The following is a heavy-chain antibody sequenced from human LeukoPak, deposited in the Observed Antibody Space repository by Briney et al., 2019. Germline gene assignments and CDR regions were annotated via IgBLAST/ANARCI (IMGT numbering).Heavy chain of an antibody. D-gene: IGHD1-26*01. CDR3: ARAGGTYYGIAFDI. V-gene: IGHV3-7*01. CDR1: GFTFSSYW. CDR2: IKQDGSEK. J-gene: IGHJ3*02. Sequence: GGSLRLSCAASGFTFSSYWMSWVRQAPGKGLEWVANIKQDGSEKYYVDSVKGRFTISRDNAKNSLYLQMNSLRAEDTAVYYCARAGGTYYGIAFDIWGQGAMVTVSS.